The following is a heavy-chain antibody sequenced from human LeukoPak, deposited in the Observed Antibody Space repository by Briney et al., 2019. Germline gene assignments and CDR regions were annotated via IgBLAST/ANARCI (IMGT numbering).Heavy chain of an antibody. D-gene: IGHD2-2*01. CDR3: AGDRCTSCSFDY. CDR1: GGSISSYY. Sequence: PSQTLSLTCTASGGSISSYYWRWIPQPAGKGLEWIGRMYPSGSTNYNPSPKSRVTMSVETSKNQFSLKLNSGTAADTAVYYCAGDRCTSCSFDYWGQGTLVTVSS. CDR2: MYPSGST. V-gene: IGHV4-4*07. J-gene: IGHJ4*02.